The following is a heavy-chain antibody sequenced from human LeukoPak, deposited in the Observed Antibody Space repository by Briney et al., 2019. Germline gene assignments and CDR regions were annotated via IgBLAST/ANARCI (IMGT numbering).Heavy chain of an antibody. CDR1: GFTVSSNY. J-gene: IGHJ4*02. CDR3: ARASQWLAFDY. CDR2: IYNGGST. V-gene: IGHV3-66*01. D-gene: IGHD6-19*01. Sequence: GESLRLSCAASGFTVSSNYMSWVPQAPGKGREWVSVIYNGGSTKYEDSVKGRFTISRDNSVNTLYLQMNSLRDEDTAVYFCARASQWLAFDYWGQGTLVTVSS.